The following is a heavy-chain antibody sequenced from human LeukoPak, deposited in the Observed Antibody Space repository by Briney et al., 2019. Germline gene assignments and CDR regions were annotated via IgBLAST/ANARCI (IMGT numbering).Heavy chain of an antibody. CDR1: GGSISSSSYY. CDR3: ARDPRSGGSCYFDY. CDR2: IYYSGST. J-gene: IGHJ4*02. D-gene: IGHD2-15*01. Sequence: SETLSLTCTVSGGSISSSSYYWGWIRQPPGKGLEWIGSIYYSGSTYYNPSLKSRVTISVDTSKNQFSLKLSSVTAADTAVYYCARDPRSGGSCYFDYWGQGTLVSVSS. V-gene: IGHV4-39*07.